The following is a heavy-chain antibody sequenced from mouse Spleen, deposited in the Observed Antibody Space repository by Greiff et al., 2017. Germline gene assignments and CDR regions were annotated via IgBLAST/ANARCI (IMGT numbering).Heavy chain of an antibody. CDR1: GYSFTGYN. CDR3: ARSGYGNYPFDY. CDR2: IDPYYGGT. J-gene: IGHJ2*01. D-gene: IGHD2-1*01. Sequence: LVESGPELVKPGASVKIPCKASGYSFTGYNMNWVKQSTGKSLEWIGNIDPYYGGTSYNQKFKGKATLTVDKSSSTAYMQLKSLTSEDSAVYYCARSGYGNYPFDYWGQGTTLTVSS. V-gene: IGHV1S135*01.